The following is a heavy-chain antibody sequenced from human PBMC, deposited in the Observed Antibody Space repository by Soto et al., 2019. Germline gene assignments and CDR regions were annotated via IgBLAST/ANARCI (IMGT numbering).Heavy chain of an antibody. CDR2: ISYDGSNK. V-gene: IGHV3-30*18. CDR3: AKETYSGPLDY. Sequence: QVQLVESGGGVAQPGRSLRLSCAASGFTFSSYGMHWVRQAPGKGLEWVAVISYDGSNKYYADSVKGRFTISRDNSKNTLYLQMNSLRAEDTAVYYCAKETYSGPLDYWGQGTLVTVSS. J-gene: IGHJ4*02. CDR1: GFTFSSYG. D-gene: IGHD2-15*01.